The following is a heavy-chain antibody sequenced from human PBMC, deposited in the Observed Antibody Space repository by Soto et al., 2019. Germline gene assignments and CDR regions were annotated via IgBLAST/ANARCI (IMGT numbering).Heavy chain of an antibody. V-gene: IGHV1-46*03. CDR1: GYIFAAYH. Sequence: QVQLVQSGAEVKKPGASVKISCKASGYIFAAYHIHWVRQAPGQGLEWVGVFNPTTGSNIYAQKFEGRVTMTSDTSTTTVYMDLRSLKSDATAVYYCAREGAYGDIGYPFWGQGTLVNVSS. J-gene: IGHJ4*02. CDR3: AREGAYGDIGYPF. CDR2: FNPTTGSN. D-gene: IGHD4-17*01.